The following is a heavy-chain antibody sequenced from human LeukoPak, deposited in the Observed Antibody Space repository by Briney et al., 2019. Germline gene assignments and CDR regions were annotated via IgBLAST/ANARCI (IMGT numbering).Heavy chain of an antibody. CDR2: IYYSGST. CDR1: GGSISSSSYY. J-gene: IGHJ5*02. Sequence: PSETLSLTCTVSGGSISSSSYYWGWIRQPPGEGLEWIGSIYYSGSTYYNPSLKSRVTISVDTSKNQFSLKLSSVTAADTAVYYCARSPSDYGDNWFDPWGQGTLVTVSS. D-gene: IGHD4-17*01. V-gene: IGHV4-39*01. CDR3: ARSPSDYGDNWFDP.